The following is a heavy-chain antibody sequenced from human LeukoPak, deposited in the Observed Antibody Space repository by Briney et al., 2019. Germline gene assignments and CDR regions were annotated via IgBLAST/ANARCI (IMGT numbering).Heavy chain of an antibody. CDR2: IIPVLGIA. Sequence: SVKVCCKASGGTFSSYAISWVRQAPGQGLEWMGRIIPVLGIANYAQKCQGRVTIAADQTTSTAYMELSSLRSEDTAVYYCARGLGATQYYYYGMDVWGQGTTVTVSS. CDR1: GGTFSSYA. D-gene: IGHD1-26*01. V-gene: IGHV1-69*04. J-gene: IGHJ6*02. CDR3: ARGLGATQYYYYGMDV.